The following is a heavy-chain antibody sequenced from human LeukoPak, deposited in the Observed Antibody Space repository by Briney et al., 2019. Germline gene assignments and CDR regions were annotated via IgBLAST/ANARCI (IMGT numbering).Heavy chain of an antibody. J-gene: IGHJ4*02. CDR2: INPNSGGT. CDR3: ARKWSYFDY. D-gene: IGHD2-15*01. CDR1: GYTFTGYH. Sequence: ASVKVSCKASGYTFTGYHMHWLRQAPGQGLEWMGWINPNSGGTNYAQKFQGRVTMTRDTSISTAYMELSRLRSDDTAVYYCARKWSYFDYWGQGTLVTVSS. V-gene: IGHV1-2*02.